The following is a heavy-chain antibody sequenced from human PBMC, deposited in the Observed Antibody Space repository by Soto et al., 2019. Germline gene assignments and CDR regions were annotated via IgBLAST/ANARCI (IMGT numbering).Heavy chain of an antibody. Sequence: QVQLVQSGADMKKPGASLKVSCTASGYTLTHYASNWVRQATGQGLEWMGWMHPNTGNTGFAQKLQDRVTMTRNTSVSTAYIELRSLRSEDTAIYFCARGGWGPPFDFCGQGAPVTVS. CDR1: GYTLTHYA. CDR3: ARGGWGPPFDF. J-gene: IGHJ4*02. CDR2: MHPNTGNT. V-gene: IGHV1-8*01. D-gene: IGHD3-16*01.